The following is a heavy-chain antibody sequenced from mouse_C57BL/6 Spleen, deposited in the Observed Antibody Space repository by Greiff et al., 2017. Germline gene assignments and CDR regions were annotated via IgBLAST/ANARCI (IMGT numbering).Heavy chain of an antibody. J-gene: IGHJ2*01. CDR2: ISDGGSYT. D-gene: IGHD3-3*01. Sequence: EVQRVESGGGLVKPGGSLKLSCAASGFTFSSYAMSWVRQTPEKRLEWVATISDGGSYTYYPDNVKGRFTISRDNAKNNLYLQMSHLKSEDTAMYYCARDRESLEYYFDYWGQGTTLTVSS. CDR3: ARDRESLEYYFDY. V-gene: IGHV5-4*01. CDR1: GFTFSSYA.